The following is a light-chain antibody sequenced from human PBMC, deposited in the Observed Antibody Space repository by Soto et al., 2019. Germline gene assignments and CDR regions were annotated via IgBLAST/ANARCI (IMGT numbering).Light chain of an antibody. Sequence: SSELTQPPSVSVSPGQTASITCSGDKLGDKYACWYQQKPGQSTVLVIYQDSKRPSGIPERFSGSNSGNTATLTISGTQAMDEADYYCQAWDSSTAVFGTGTKLTVL. CDR3: QAWDSSTAV. CDR2: QDS. J-gene: IGLJ1*01. V-gene: IGLV3-1*01. CDR1: KLGDKY.